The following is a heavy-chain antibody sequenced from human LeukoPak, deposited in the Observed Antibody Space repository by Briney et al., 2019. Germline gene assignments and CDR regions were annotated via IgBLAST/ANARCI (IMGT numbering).Heavy chain of an antibody. Sequence: GGSLRLSCTVSGLNFNRYAIHWVRQTPGKGLEWVSGLSLDTERIDYADPVKGRFIVSRDNSKNSIHLQMNSLTPEDSALYFCTKDVTPGGADVWGQGTTVTVSS. V-gene: IGHV3-9*01. D-gene: IGHD4-17*01. CDR3: TKDVTPGGADV. J-gene: IGHJ6*02. CDR2: LSLDTERI. CDR1: GLNFNRYA.